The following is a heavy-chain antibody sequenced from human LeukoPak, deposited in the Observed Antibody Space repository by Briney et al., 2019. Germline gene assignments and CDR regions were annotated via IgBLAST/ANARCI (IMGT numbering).Heavy chain of an antibody. V-gene: IGHV4-39*07. CDR3: ARYCSSTSCPYYYGMDV. J-gene: IGHJ6*02. D-gene: IGHD2-2*01. Sequence: PSETLSLTCTVSGGSISSSSYYWGWIRQPPGKGLEWIGSIYYSGSTYYNPSLKSRVTISVDTSKNQFSLKLSSVTAADTAVYYCARYCSSTSCPYYYGMDVWGQGTTVTVSS. CDR2: IYYSGST. CDR1: GGSISSSSYY.